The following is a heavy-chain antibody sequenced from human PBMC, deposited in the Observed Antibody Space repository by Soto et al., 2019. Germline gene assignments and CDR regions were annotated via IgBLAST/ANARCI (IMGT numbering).Heavy chain of an antibody. CDR3: ASIHYSDYIWGLNWFDP. D-gene: IGHD3-16*01. Sequence: SETLSLTCTVSGGSISSRSYYWGWIRKPPGKGLEWIGSIYYSGSTYYNPSLKSRVTISVDTSTNHFSLKLRSVPAADTAVYYCASIHYSDYIWGLNWFDPWGQGTLVTVSS. CDR1: GGSISSRSYY. CDR2: IYYSGST. V-gene: IGHV4-39*02. J-gene: IGHJ5*02.